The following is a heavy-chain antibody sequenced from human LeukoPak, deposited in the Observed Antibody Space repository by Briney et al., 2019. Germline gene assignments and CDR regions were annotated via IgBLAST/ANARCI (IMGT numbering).Heavy chain of an antibody. J-gene: IGHJ2*01. Sequence: SETLSLTCSVSGGSISSNGYYWGWIRQPPGKGLEWIGSIYYSGSTFDNPSLKSRVTISIDKSRNQFSLKLSSVTAADTAVYYCASNQWPSWYFDLWDRGTLVTVSA. V-gene: IGHV4-39*07. D-gene: IGHD6-19*01. CDR1: GGSISSNGYY. CDR3: ASNQWPSWYFDL. CDR2: IYYSGST.